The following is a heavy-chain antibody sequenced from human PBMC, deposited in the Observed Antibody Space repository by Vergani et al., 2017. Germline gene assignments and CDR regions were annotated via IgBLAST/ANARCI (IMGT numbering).Heavy chain of an antibody. J-gene: IGHJ6*03. Sequence: QVHLQEAGPGLVKPAETLSLTCTVSGDSLNNYYWNWIRQTPGKGLEWIGYIYLGGTTPYNPSLESRVSLSAATSKNQFSLQLTSVTAADTAVYYCARGPSVVQGHYIYYYSYFMDVWGKGTTVTVSS. CDR1: GDSLNNYY. CDR2: IYLGGTT. V-gene: IGHV4-59*01. CDR3: ARGPSVVQGHYIYYYSYFMDV. D-gene: IGHD2-15*01.